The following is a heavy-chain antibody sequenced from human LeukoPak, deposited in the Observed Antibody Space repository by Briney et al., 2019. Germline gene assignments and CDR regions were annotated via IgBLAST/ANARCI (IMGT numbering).Heavy chain of an antibody. J-gene: IGHJ4*02. V-gene: IGHV4-59*01. CDR2: IQNTGAT. D-gene: IGHD6-19*01. CDR1: GASISTYY. Sequence: PSETLSLTCTVPGASISTYYWGWIRQPPGKGLEWIGYIQNTGATNYNPCLKSRVSISKDTSKNQFSLKMSSVTAADTAVYYCAKHGSGWSFDYWGQGTLVTVSS. CDR3: AKHGSGWSFDY.